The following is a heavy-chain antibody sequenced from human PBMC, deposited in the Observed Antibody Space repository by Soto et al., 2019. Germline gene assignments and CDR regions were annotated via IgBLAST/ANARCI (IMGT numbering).Heavy chain of an antibody. Sequence: QVQLVQSGAEVKKPGSSVNVSCKASGGTFTNYTISWVRQAPGQGLEWMGGIIPMFGTTNHAQKFQGRVTIKANKSTTTAHMELSSLRAEDKAGYYCAIGIGLLDFDLPFEYWGKGTLVTVSS. CDR2: IIPMFGTT. D-gene: IGHD3-9*01. V-gene: IGHV1-69*06. CDR1: GGTFTNYT. J-gene: IGHJ4*02. CDR3: AIGIGLLDFDLPFEY.